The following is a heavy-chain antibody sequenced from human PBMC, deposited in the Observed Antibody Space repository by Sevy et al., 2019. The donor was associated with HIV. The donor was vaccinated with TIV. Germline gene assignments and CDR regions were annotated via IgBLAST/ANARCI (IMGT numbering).Heavy chain of an antibody. CDR2: ISYEGNNK. CDR3: ARAYSSWFGTVHY. V-gene: IGHV3-30-3*01. D-gene: IGHD6-13*01. J-gene: IGHJ4*02. CDR1: GFIFSTYS. Sequence: GGSLRLSCAASGFIFSTYSMHWVRQAPGKGLEWVAAISYEGNNKYYADSVKGRFTSSRDNPKNTLFLQVNSLRPEDTAVYYCARAYSSWFGTVHYWGQGTLVTVSS.